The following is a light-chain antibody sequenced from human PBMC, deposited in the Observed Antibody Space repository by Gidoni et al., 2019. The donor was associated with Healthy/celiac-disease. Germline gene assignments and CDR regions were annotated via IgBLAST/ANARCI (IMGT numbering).Light chain of an antibody. V-gene: IGLV3-25*03. J-gene: IGLJ2*01. Sequence: YELTQPPSVSVSPGQTARIPCSGDALPKQYAYWYQQKPGQAPVLVIYKDSERPSGIPERFAGSSSGTTVTLTISGVQAEDEADYYCQSADSSGTYVVFGGGTKLTVL. CDR2: KDS. CDR3: QSADSSGTYVV. CDR1: ALPKQY.